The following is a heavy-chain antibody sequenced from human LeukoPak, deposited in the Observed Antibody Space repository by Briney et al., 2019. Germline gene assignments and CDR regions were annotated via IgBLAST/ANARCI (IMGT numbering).Heavy chain of an antibody. CDR1: GFTFSSNS. J-gene: IGHJ4*02. D-gene: IGHD3-22*01. CDR3: ARDGTYYDSSGYDDQPGYFDY. V-gene: IGHV3-21*01. CDR2: FSSISSYI. Sequence: PGGSMRLSSAASGFTFSSNSMNWVRQAPGKGLEWVSSFSSISSYIYYADSVKGRFTISRDNAKNSLYLQMNSLRAEDTAVYYCARDGTYYDSSGYDDQPGYFDYWGQGTLVTVSS.